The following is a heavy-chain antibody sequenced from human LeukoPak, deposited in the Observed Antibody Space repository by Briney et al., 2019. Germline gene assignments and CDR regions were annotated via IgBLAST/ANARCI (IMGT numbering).Heavy chain of an antibody. Sequence: PSETLSLTCTVSGGSVTSGSYYWSWIRQPPGKGLEWIGYIYYSGSTNYNPSLKSRVTISVDTSKNQFSLKLSSVTAADTAVYYCARPNLDHYYDSSGYYTGNWFDPWGQGTLVTGSS. D-gene: IGHD3-22*01. CDR3: ARPNLDHYYDSSGYYTGNWFDP. CDR1: GGSVTSGSYY. J-gene: IGHJ5*02. CDR2: IYYSGST. V-gene: IGHV4-61*01.